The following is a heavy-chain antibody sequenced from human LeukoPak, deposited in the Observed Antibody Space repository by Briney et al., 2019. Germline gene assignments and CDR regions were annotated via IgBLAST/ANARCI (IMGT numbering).Heavy chain of an antibody. Sequence: GESLRLSCVASGFTFNNYWMDWVRQAPGKGLEWVASIKPDGSQKDYVDSVKGRFTISRDNGKNSLYLQLNSLRAEDTAVYYCARDTVYYDSSGYLGVFDYWGQGTLVTVSS. CDR2: IKPDGSQK. V-gene: IGHV3-7*01. CDR3: ARDTVYYDSSGYLGVFDY. J-gene: IGHJ4*02. D-gene: IGHD3-22*01. CDR1: GFTFNNYW.